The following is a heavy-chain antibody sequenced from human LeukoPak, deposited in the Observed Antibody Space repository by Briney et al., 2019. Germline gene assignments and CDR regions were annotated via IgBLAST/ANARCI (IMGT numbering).Heavy chain of an antibody. J-gene: IGHJ4*02. CDR2: IYYSGST. CDR3: ARLNPLDY. Sequence: WVRQPPGKGLEWIGSIYYSGSTYYNPSLKSRVTISVDTSKNQFSLKLSSVTAADTAVYYCARLNPLDYWGQGTLVTVSS. V-gene: IGHV4-39*07.